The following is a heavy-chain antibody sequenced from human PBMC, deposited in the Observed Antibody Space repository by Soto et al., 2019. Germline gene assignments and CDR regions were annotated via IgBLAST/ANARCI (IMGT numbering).Heavy chain of an antibody. CDR3: TRENIENSDGLYDAFDI. Sequence: ASVKVSCKTSGYTFTDYYTHWVRQAPGQGLEWMGWMNPKSGGAYFAQKFQGRVTLTRDTSIGTAYIEVNSLTSDDTAVYFCTRENIENSDGLYDAFDIWRQGTTVTVSS. D-gene: IGHD5-18*01. CDR2: MNPKSGGA. J-gene: IGHJ3*02. V-gene: IGHV1-2*02. CDR1: GYTFTDYY.